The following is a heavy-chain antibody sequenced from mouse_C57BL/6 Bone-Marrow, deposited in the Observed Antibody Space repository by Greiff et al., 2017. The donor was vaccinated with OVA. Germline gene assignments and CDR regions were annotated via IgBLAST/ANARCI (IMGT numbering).Heavy chain of an antibody. V-gene: IGHV1-61*01. Sequence: QVQLQQPGAELVRPGSSVKLSCKASGYTFTSYWMDWVKQRPGQGLEWIGNIYPSDSETHYNQKFKDKATLTVDKSSSTAYMQLSSLTSEDSAVYYCARDYDSSSWFAYWGQGTLVTVSA. CDR3: ARDYDSSSWFAY. CDR1: GYTFTSYW. D-gene: IGHD1-1*01. CDR2: IYPSDSET. J-gene: IGHJ3*01.